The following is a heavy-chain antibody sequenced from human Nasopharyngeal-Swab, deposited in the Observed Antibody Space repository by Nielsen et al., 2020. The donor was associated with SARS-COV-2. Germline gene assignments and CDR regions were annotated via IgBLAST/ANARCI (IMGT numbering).Heavy chain of an antibody. D-gene: IGHD6-19*01. CDR3: TRGRIAVAGFEYFQY. CDR2: ISSGSTTV. J-gene: IGHJ1*01. CDR1: GFTFTNYN. V-gene: IGHV3-48*04. Sequence: GGSLRLSCAASGFTFTNYNFNWVRQAPGKGLEWVAYISSGSTTVYYADSVQGRFTVSRDNAKNSVHLQMDSLRADDTAVYYCTRGRIAVAGFEYFQYWGQGTLVTVSS.